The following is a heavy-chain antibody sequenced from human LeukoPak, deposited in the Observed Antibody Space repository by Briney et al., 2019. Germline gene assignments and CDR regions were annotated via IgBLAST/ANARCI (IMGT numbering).Heavy chain of an antibody. CDR2: ISSSSSTI. D-gene: IGHD5-18*01. CDR1: GFTFSSYG. CDR3: ARDQGYSYGRDKRTIDS. J-gene: IGHJ4*02. V-gene: IGHV3-48*01. Sequence: GGSLRLSCAASGFTFSSYGMTWVRQAPGKGLEWVSYISSSSSTIYYADSVKGRFTISRDNAKNSLYLQMNSLRAEDTAIYYCARDQGYSYGRDKRTIDSWGQGTLVTVSS.